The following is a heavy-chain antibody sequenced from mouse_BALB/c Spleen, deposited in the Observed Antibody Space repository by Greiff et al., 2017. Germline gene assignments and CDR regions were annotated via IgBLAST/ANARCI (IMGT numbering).Heavy chain of an antibody. Sequence: VQLQESGPGLVAPSQSLSITCTVSGFSLTSYGVHWVRQPPGKGLEWLGVIWAGGSTNYNSALMSRLSISKDNSKSQVFLKMNSLQTDDTAMYYCARENYGNNYYAMDYWGQGTSVTVSS. CDR1: GFSLTSYG. D-gene: IGHD2-1*01. V-gene: IGHV2-9*02. J-gene: IGHJ4*01. CDR2: IWAGGST. CDR3: ARENYGNNYYAMDY.